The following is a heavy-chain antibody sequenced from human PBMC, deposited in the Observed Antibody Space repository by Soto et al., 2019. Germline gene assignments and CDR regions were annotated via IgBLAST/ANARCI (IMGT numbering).Heavy chain of an antibody. V-gene: IGHV2-26*01. D-gene: IGHD3-9*01. CDR2: IFSNDEK. Sequence: QVTLKESGPVLVKPTEILTLTCTVSGFSLSNSRMGVTWIRQPPGKALEWLAHIFSNDEKSYNTSLKSRLTISKDTSKSQVVLTMTNLDPVDTATYYCARIRRFYDVLTGYYSGKFDYWGQGTPVTVSS. CDR3: ARIRRFYDVLTGYYSGKFDY. CDR1: GFSLSNSRMG. J-gene: IGHJ4*02.